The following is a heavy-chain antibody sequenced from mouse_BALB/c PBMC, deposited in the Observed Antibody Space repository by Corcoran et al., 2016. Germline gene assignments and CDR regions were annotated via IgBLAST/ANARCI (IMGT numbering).Heavy chain of an antibody. Sequence: EVQLQQSGPELVKPGASVKMSCKASGYTFTSYVMHWVKQKPGQGLEWIGYIKPYNDGTKYNEKFKGKATLTSDKSSSTAYMELSSLTSEDSAVYYCARAAARATYYAMDYWGQGTSVTVSS. J-gene: IGHJ4*01. CDR2: IKPYNDGT. CDR3: ARAAARATYYAMDY. V-gene: IGHV1S136*01. D-gene: IGHD3-1*01. CDR1: GYTFTSYV.